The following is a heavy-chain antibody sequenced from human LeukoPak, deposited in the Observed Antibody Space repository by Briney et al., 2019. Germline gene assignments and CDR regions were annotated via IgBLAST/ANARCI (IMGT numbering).Heavy chain of an antibody. J-gene: IGHJ6*04. CDR1: GFTFSSYA. CDR2: VSYDGGNK. Sequence: GGSLRLSCAASGFTFSSYAMHWVRQAPGKGLEWVAIVSYDGGNKYYADSVKGRFTISRDNSINTLYLQVGSLRAEDTAVYYCARGGRPGIQFRGFGMDVWGKGTTVTVSS. V-gene: IGHV3-30*04. CDR3: ARGGRPGIQFRGFGMDV. D-gene: IGHD6-13*01.